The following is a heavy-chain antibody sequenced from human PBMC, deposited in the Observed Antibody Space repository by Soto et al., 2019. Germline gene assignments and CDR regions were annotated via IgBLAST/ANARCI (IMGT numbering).Heavy chain of an antibody. J-gene: IGHJ4*02. CDR1: GFTLSSYS. CDR2: ISGSGGST. V-gene: IGHV3-23*01. Sequence: WGSLRLSCAASGFTLSSYSISWVRRAPGKGLEWVSAISGSGGSTYYADSVKGRFTISRDNSKNTLYLQMNSLRAEDTAVYYCAKPYYYDSSGYYYSGPTDYWGQGILVTVSS. D-gene: IGHD3-22*01. CDR3: AKPYYYDSSGYYYSGPTDY.